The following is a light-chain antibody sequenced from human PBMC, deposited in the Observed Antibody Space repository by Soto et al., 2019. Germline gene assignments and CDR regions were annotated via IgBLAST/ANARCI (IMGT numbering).Light chain of an antibody. CDR3: QQYNGYPWT. J-gene: IGKJ1*01. Sequence: DIQMTQSPSSLAASVGGRVTSTCRASQGISSWLAWYQQKPEKAPKPLIYAASSLQSGVPSRFSGSGSGTDFTLTISSLQPDDFATYYCQQYNGYPWTFGQGTTVDIK. CDR1: QGISSW. CDR2: AAS. V-gene: IGKV1D-16*01.